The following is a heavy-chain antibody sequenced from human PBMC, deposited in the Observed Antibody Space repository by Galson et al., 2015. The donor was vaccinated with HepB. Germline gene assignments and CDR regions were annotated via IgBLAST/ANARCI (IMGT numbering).Heavy chain of an antibody. CDR2: ISGYNGNT. D-gene: IGHD4-17*01. J-gene: IGHJ4*02. Sequence: SVKVSCKASGYTFTSYGISWVRQAPGQGLEWMGWISGYNGNTNYAQKLQGRVTMATDTSTSTAYMELRSLRSDDTAVYYCARTHYGDYVVYAKDDYWGQGTLVTVSS. CDR3: ARTHYGDYVVYAKDDY. V-gene: IGHV1-18*01. CDR1: GYTFTSYG.